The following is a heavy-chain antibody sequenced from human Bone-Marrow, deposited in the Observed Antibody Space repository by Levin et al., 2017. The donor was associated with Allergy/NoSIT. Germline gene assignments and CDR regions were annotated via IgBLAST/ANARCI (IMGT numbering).Heavy chain of an antibody. V-gene: IGHV3-23*01. CDR1: GFTFSNYA. CDR2: LSGSGGST. J-gene: IGHJ4*02. D-gene: IGHD3-9*01. CDR3: AKSYYDILTGFSNFEY. Sequence: TGGSLRLSCTASGFTFSNYAMSWVRQAPGKGLEWVSGLSGSGGSTYYADSVRGRFTISRDNSKNTLYVQMNTLRAEDTAVYYCAKSYYDILTGFSNFEYWGQGTLVTVSS.